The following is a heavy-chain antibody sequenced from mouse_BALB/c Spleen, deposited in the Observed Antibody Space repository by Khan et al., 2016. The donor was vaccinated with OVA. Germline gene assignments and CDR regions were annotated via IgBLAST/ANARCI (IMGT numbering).Heavy chain of an antibody. V-gene: IGHV2-6-5*01. Sequence: QVQLKQSGPGLVAPSQSLSITCTVSGFSLTDYVVSWIRQPPGKGLEWLGVIWVSGSKYYNSVLKPRLSISKDNSKSQVFLKMNSLQTDDTAMYFCARDPPYYSMDYWGQGTSVTVSS. CDR2: IWVSGSK. CDR1: GFSLTDYV. CDR3: ARDPPYYSMDY. J-gene: IGHJ4*01.